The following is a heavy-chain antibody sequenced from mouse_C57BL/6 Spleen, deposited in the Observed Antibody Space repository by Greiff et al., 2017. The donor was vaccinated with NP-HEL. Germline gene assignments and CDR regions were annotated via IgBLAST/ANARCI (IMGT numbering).Heavy chain of an antibody. CDR1: GYSFTGYY. J-gene: IGHJ4*01. CDR2: INPSTGGT. D-gene: IGHD1-1*01. CDR3: ARDGSSYDYAMDY. Sequence: VQLQQSGPELVKPGASVKISCKASGYSFTGYYMHWVKQSSEKSLEWIGEINPSTGGTSYNQKFKGKATLTVDKSSSTAYMQLKSLTSEDSAVYYCARDGSSYDYAMDYWGQGTSVTVSS. V-gene: IGHV1-43*01.